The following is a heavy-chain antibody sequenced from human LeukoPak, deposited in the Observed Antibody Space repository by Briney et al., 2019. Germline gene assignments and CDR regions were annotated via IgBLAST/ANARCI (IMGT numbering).Heavy chain of an antibody. CDR1: GGSISSGDYY. CDR2: IYYSGST. V-gene: IGHV4-30-4*08. J-gene: IGHJ4*02. D-gene: IGHD6-19*01. Sequence: SQTLSLTCTVSGGSISSGDYYWSWIRQPPGKGLEWIGYIYYSGSTYYNPSLKSRVTISVDTSKNQFSLKLSSVTAADTAVYYCVTTSSGWYMANDNWGQGTLVTVSS. CDR3: VTTSSGWYMANDN.